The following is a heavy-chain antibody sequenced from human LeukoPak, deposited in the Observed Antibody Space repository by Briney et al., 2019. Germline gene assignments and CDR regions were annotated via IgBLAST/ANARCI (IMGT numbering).Heavy chain of an antibody. CDR2: INPNSGGT. V-gene: IGHV1-2*02. D-gene: IGHD3-3*01. CDR3: ARVSFGYYDFWSGYYYFDY. Sequence: ASVKVSCKASGYTFTGYYMHWVRQAPGQGLEWMGWINPNSGGTNYAQKFQGRVTMTRDTSISTAYMELSSLRSEDTAVYYCARVSFGYYDFWSGYYYFDYWGQGTLVTVSS. J-gene: IGHJ4*02. CDR1: GYTFTGYY.